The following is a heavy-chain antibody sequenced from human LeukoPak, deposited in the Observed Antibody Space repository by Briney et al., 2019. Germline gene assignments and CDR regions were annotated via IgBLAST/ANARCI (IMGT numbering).Heavy chain of an antibody. CDR3: ARSLPITMIEVAPYYYYGMDV. D-gene: IGHD3-22*01. V-gene: IGHV1-69*13. J-gene: IGHJ6*02. CDR2: IIPIFGTA. Sequence: VASVKVSCKASGGTFSSYAISWVRQAPGQGLEWMGGIIPIFGTANYAQKFQGRVTITADESTSTAYMELSSLRSEDTAVYYCARSLPITMIEVAPYYYYGMDVWGQGTTVTVSS. CDR1: GGTFSSYA.